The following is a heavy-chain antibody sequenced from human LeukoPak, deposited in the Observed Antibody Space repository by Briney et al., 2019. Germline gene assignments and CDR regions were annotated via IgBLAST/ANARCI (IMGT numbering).Heavy chain of an antibody. CDR1: GYTFTDYY. J-gene: IGHJ3*02. CDR2: MNPNSGNT. V-gene: IGHV1-8*01. D-gene: IGHD3-10*01. CDR3: ARAGKLMITMVRGALASKKGFDI. Sequence: ASVKVSCKASGYTFTDYYMHWVRHAPGQGLEWTGWMNPNSGNTGYAQKFQGRVTITRNTSISTAYMELSSLRSEDTAVYYCARAGKLMITMVRGALASKKGFDIWGQGTMVTVSS.